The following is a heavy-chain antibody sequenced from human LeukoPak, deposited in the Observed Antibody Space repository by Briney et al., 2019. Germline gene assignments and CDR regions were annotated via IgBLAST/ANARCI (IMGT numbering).Heavy chain of an antibody. J-gene: IGHJ4*02. D-gene: IGHD4-17*01. V-gene: IGHV7-4-1*02. CDR1: GYTFTSYA. CDR3: ARIRGYGDYDEGGGY. Sequence: GASVKVSCKASGYTFTSYAMNWVRQTPGQGLEWMGWINTNTGNPTYAQGFTGRFVFSLDTSVSTAYLQVSSLKAEDTAVHYCARIRGYGDYDEGGGYWGQGTLVTVSS. CDR2: INTNTGNP.